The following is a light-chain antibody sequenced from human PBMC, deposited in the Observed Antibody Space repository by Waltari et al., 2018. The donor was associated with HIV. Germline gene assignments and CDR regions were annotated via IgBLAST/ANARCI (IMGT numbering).Light chain of an antibody. CDR2: GAS. J-gene: IGKJ2*01. CDR1: HSVSSSY. CDR3: QHYGSPPYT. V-gene: IGKV3-20*01. Sequence: EIVLTQSPGTLSLSPGERGTLSCRASHSVSSSYLGWYQQKPGQAPRLLIYGASSRATGIPDRFSGSGSGTDFTLTISRLEPEDFAVYYCQHYGSPPYTFGQGTKLEIK.